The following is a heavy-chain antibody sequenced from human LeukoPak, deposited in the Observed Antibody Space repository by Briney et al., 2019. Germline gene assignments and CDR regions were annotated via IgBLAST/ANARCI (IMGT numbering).Heavy chain of an antibody. D-gene: IGHD6-13*01. V-gene: IGHV4-59*01. Sequence: SETLSLTCTVSGGSISSYYWSWIRQPPGKGLEWIGYIYYSGSTNYNPSLKSRVTITVDTSKNQFSLKLSSVTAADTAVYYGARDRIAAADVGALDIWGQGTMVTVSS. CDR1: GGSISSYY. J-gene: IGHJ3*02. CDR3: ARDRIAAADVGALDI. CDR2: IYYSGST.